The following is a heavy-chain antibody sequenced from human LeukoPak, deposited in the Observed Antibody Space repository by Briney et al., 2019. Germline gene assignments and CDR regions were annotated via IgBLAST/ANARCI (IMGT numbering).Heavy chain of an antibody. Sequence: SETLSLTCTVSGGSTSSYYWSWIRQPPGKGLEWIGYIYSSGSANYNPSLKSRVTISVDTSKNHFSRKLSSVTAADTAVYYCARMGGYSGYATHWGQGTLVTVSS. CDR3: ARMGGYSGYATH. CDR2: IYSSGSA. J-gene: IGHJ4*02. D-gene: IGHD5-12*01. CDR1: GGSTSSYY. V-gene: IGHV4-59*08.